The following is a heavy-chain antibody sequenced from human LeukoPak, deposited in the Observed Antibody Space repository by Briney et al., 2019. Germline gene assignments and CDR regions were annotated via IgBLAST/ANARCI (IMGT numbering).Heavy chain of an antibody. J-gene: IGHJ4*02. V-gene: IGHV3-7*01. D-gene: IGHD4-23*01. CDR3: ARDRGYSTFDY. CDR2: IKEDGSEI. CDR1: AFTFSNYW. Sequence: RSAGSLRLSCAASAFTFSNYWMSWVRQAPGKGLEWVANIKEDGSEINYVDSVKGRFTISRDNAKNSLYLQMNSLRVDDTAVYYCARDRGYSTFDYWGQGTLVTVSS.